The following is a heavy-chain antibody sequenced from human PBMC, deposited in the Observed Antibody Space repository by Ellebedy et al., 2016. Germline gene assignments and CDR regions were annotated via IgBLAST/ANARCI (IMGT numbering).Heavy chain of an antibody. Sequence: ASVKVSCXASGYTFTSYDINWVRQATGQGLEWMGWMNPNSGNTGYAQKFQGRVTMTRNTSISTAYMELSSLRSEDTAVYYCAKVSRYYDFWSGYYTDLWEPYYFDYWGQGTLVTVSS. J-gene: IGHJ4*02. CDR2: MNPNSGNT. D-gene: IGHD3-3*01. V-gene: IGHV1-8*01. CDR3: AKVSRYYDFWSGYYTDLWEPYYFDY. CDR1: GYTFTSYD.